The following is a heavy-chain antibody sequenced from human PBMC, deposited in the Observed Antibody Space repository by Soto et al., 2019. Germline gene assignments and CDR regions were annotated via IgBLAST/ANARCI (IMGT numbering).Heavy chain of an antibody. J-gene: IGHJ4*02. CDR1: GGSVRSWSCY. Sequence: QVQLHESVPGRVRPSETLSLTGSVSGGSVRSWSCYWAWIRQPAEQALEWIGHSYYTVGSHYNPSLATRVTMSIDISIRQLSLRLKSATAADTAVYYCARVLGWFGSVASSLIFDFWGQGVLVTVSS. CDR2: SYYTVGS. V-gene: IGHV4-61*01. CDR3: ARVLGWFGSVASSLIFDF. D-gene: IGHD3-10*01.